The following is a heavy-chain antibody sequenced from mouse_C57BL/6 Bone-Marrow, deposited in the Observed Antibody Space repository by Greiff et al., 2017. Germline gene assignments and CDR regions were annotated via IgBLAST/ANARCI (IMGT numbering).Heavy chain of an antibody. J-gene: IGHJ2*01. CDR1: GFSLSTFGMG. Sequence: QVTLKVSGPGILQPSQTLSLTCSFSGFSLSTFGMGVGWLRRPSGKGLKWLAHIWWDDDKYYNPALKSRLTISKDTSKNQVFLTIANVDTAYTATYYCARIAYGCSLDYWCQGTTLTVSS. CDR3: ARIAYGCSLDY. CDR2: IWWDDDK. D-gene: IGHD1-1*01. V-gene: IGHV8-8*01.